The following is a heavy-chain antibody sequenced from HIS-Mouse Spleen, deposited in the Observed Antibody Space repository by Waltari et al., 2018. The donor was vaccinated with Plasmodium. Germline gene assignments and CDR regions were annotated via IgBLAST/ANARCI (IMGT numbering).Heavy chain of an antibody. V-gene: IGHV1-2*02. D-gene: IGHD7-27*01. CDR1: GYTFTGSF. CDR3: ARDPKQLGSAFDI. Sequence: QVQLVQSGAEVKKPGASVKVSCKASGYTFTGSFMHWVRQAPGKGLEWRGWVNPNGGGPNYAQRFQGRVTMTRDTSISTAYMELSRLRSDDTAVYYCARDPKQLGSAFDIWGQGTMVTVSS. CDR2: VNPNGGGP. J-gene: IGHJ3*02.